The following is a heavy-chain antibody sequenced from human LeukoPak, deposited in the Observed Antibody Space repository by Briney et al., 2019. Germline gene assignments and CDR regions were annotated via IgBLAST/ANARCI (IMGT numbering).Heavy chain of an antibody. D-gene: IGHD3-3*01. Sequence: GGSLRLSCAASGFTFSNAWMNWVRQAPGKGLEWVGRIKSKTDGGTTDYAAPVKGRFTISRDNAKNSLYLQMNSLRAEDTAVYYCASYDFWSGFDYWGQGTLVTVSS. CDR3: ASYDFWSGFDY. CDR1: GFTFSNAW. CDR2: IKSKTDGGTT. J-gene: IGHJ4*02. V-gene: IGHV3-15*07.